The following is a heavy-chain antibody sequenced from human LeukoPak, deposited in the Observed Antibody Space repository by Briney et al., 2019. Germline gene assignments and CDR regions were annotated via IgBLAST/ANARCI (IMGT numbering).Heavy chain of an antibody. CDR1: GYTFTDYY. V-gene: IGHV1-18*04. CDR2: ISAYNGNT. J-gene: IGHJ4*02. Sequence: GASVKVSCKASGYTFTDYYMHWVRQAPGQGLEWMGWISAYNGNTNYAQKVQGRVTMTTDTSTSTAYMELRSLRSDDTAVYYCARAVPATAIGRFDYWGQGTLVTVSS. CDR3: ARAVPATAIGRFDY. D-gene: IGHD2-2*01.